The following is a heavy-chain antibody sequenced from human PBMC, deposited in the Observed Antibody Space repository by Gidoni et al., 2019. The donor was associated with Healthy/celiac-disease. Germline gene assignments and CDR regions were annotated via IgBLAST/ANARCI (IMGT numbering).Heavy chain of an antibody. Sequence: QVQLQESGPGLVKPSETLSLTCAVSGYSISSGYYWGWIRQPPGKGLEWIGSIYHSGSTYYNPSLKSRVTISVDTSKNQFSLKLSSVTAADTAVYCCARDLEQQLVLWGQGTLVTVSS. CDR3: ARDLEQQLVL. V-gene: IGHV4-38-2*02. CDR2: IYHSGST. J-gene: IGHJ4*02. D-gene: IGHD6-13*01. CDR1: GYSISSGYY.